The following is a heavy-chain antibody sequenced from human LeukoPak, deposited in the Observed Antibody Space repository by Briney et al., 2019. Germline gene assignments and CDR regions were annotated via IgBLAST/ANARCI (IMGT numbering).Heavy chain of an antibody. Sequence: SETLSLTCTVSGGSISNYYWSWVRQPAGKGLEWIGRIYTSGSTNYNPSLKSRVTISVVKSKNQFSLKLSSVTAADTAVYYCAQRSDQYYSDSSGPHDAFDIWGQGTMVTVSS. CDR2: IYTSGST. V-gene: IGHV4-4*07. J-gene: IGHJ3*02. D-gene: IGHD3-22*01. CDR3: AQRSDQYYSDSSGPHDAFDI. CDR1: GGSISNYY.